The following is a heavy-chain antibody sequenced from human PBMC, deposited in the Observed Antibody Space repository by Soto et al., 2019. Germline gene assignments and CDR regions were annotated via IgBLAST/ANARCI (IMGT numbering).Heavy chain of an antibody. CDR1: GYTFTSSY. CDR3: ARDLAAANY. D-gene: IGHD6-25*01. J-gene: IGHJ4*02. CDR2: INPNGGST. Sequence: QVQLVQSGAEVKKPGASVKVSCKASGYTFTSSYVHWVRQAPGQGLEWMAIINPNGGSTNYAQKFQGRVTVTRDTSTSTVFMELSSLQSEDTAVYYCARDLAAANYWCQGTLVTVSS. V-gene: IGHV1-46*01.